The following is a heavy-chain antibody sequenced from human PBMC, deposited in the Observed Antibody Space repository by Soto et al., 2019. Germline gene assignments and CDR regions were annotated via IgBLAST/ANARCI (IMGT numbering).Heavy chain of an antibody. J-gene: IGHJ4*02. Sequence: QVQLVQSGAELKKPGSEMKVSCRASRATFSISVFNWVRQAPGQGLEWMGGIISMFGTPNYSQKFQGRVTISADESTSTGYMELYNLRSDDTAIYYCARDLGGGYEPGDYWGQGTQVTVSS. CDR3: ARDLGGGYEPGDY. D-gene: IGHD5-12*01. CDR1: RATFSISV. V-gene: IGHV1-69*12. CDR2: IISMFGTP.